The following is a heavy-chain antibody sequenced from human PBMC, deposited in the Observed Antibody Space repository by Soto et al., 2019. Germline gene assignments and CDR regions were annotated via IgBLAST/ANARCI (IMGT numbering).Heavy chain of an antibody. CDR2: ISGNDGKT. J-gene: IGHJ4*02. CDR1: GYRFTNHG. CDR3: ARDFYPLAYYFDY. V-gene: IGHV1-18*01. Sequence: ASVKVSCKASGYRFTNHGISWVRQAPGQGLEWMGWISGNDGKTKYARRFQGRVTMTTDTSTSTAYMEMNSLRHDDTAVYYCARDFYPLAYYFDYWGQGTLVTVSS.